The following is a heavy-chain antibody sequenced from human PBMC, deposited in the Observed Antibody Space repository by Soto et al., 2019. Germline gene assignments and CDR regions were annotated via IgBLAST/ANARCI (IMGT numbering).Heavy chain of an antibody. CDR3: VRRSPEDAFDI. CDR1: GFSIISDVYS. CDR2: IYEGGNT. Sequence: PSETLSLTCALSGFSIISDVYSLSWIRQPPGKGLQWIGHIYEGGNTYYTPSLESRVAISTDKSKNQFSLRLSSVTAADTAVYYCVRRSPEDAFDIWGQGTMVTGSS. J-gene: IGHJ3*02. V-gene: IGHV4-30-2*01.